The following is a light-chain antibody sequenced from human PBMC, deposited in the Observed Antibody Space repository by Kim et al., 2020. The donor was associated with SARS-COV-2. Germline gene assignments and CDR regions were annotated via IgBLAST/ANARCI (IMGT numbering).Light chain of an antibody. V-gene: IGLV3-21*04. CDR2: YDS. J-gene: IGLJ2*01. CDR1: NIGSKS. CDR3: QGWGSSSDLVV. Sequence: SYELTQPPSVSVAPGKTARITCGGNNIGSKSVHWYQQKPGQAPVLVIYYDSDRPSGIPERFSGSNSGNTATLTISRAEAGDEADYYCQGWGSSSDLVV.